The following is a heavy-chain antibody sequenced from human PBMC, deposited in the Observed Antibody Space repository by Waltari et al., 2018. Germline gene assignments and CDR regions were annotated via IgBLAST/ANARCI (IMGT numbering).Heavy chain of an antibody. CDR3: ARGPAILVVTAVYYFDY. CDR2: INHSGST. V-gene: IGHV4-34*01. Sequence: QVQLQQWGAGLLKPSETLSLTCAVYGGSFSGYYWSWIRQPPGKGLEWIGEINHSGSTNYNPSLKSRVPISVDTSKNQFSLKLGSVTAADTAVYYCARGPAILVVTAVYYFDYWGQGTLVTVSS. CDR1: GGSFSGYY. J-gene: IGHJ4*02. D-gene: IGHD2-21*02.